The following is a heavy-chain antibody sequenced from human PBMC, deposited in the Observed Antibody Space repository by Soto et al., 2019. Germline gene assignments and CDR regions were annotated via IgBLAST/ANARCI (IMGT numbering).Heavy chain of an antibody. Sequence: GXSLRLSCEASGFTFSRVSMNWVRQVPGXXXXXLXXXSSXXYEXXXXXXXKXXXIXXXDKDKNSLFLQMKTLRPEDTAMYYCARVAYWGPGTQVNVSS. J-gene: IGHJ4*02. CDR1: GFTFSRVS. V-gene: IGHV3-21*01. CDR3: ARVAY. CDR2: XSSXXYEX.